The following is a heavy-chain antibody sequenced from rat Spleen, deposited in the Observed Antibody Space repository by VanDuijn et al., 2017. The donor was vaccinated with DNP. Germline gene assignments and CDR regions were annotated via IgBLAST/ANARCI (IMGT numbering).Heavy chain of an antibody. CDR2: IINDGRRT. CDR3: TTLNYYASLSGYFDD. J-gene: IGHJ2*01. Sequence: EVQLVESGGDLVQPGGSLKLSCVASGFTFSNYDMAWVRQAPTKGLEWVASIINDGRRTYYRDSVKGRFTIPRDNGKSTLYLQMDSLRSEDTATYYCTTLNYYASLSGYFDDWGQGVMVTVSS. V-gene: IGHV5-20*01. CDR1: GFTFSNYD. D-gene: IGHD1-12*01.